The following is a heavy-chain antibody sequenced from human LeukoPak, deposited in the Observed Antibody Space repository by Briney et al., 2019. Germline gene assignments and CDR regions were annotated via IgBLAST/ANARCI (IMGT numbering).Heavy chain of an antibody. Sequence: SETLSLTCTVSGGSISSYYWSWIRQPAGKGLEWIGRIYTGGSTNYNPSLKSRVTMSVDTSKNQFSLKLSSVTAADTAVYYCARDHHRRDGYNSDYYYYYTDVWGKGTTVTVSS. CDR3: ARDHHRRDGYNSDYYYYYTDV. CDR1: GGSISSYY. D-gene: IGHD5-24*01. V-gene: IGHV4-4*07. CDR2: IYTGGST. J-gene: IGHJ6*03.